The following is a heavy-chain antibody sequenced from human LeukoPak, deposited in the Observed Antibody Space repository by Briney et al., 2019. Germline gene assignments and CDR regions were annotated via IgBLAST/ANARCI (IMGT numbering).Heavy chain of an antibody. CDR3: AKTRPLDSSSWSHGDY. V-gene: IGHV3-7*03. J-gene: IGHJ4*02. Sequence: GCLRLSCVVSGFTFSSYWMNWVRQAPGKGLEWVASIKPDGSKNFYVDSVKGRFSISRDNAKNSLYMQMNSLRAEDTAVYYCAKTRPLDSSSWSHGDYWGQGTLVTVSS. D-gene: IGHD6-13*01. CDR1: GFTFSSYW. CDR2: IKPDGSKN.